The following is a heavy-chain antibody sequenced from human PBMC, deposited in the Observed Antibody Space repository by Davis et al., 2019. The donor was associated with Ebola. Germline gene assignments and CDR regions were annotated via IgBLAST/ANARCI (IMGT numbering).Heavy chain of an antibody. CDR3: ARADIVATIVPSDY. CDR2: ISSSSSYI. V-gene: IGHV3-21*04. CDR1: GFTFSSYS. J-gene: IGHJ4*02. Sequence: GGSLRLSCAASGFTFSSYSMNWVRQAPGKGLEWVSSISSSSSYIDYADSVKGRFTISRDNSKNTLYLQMNSLRSDDTAVYYCARADIVATIVPSDYWGQGTLVTVSS. D-gene: IGHD5-12*01.